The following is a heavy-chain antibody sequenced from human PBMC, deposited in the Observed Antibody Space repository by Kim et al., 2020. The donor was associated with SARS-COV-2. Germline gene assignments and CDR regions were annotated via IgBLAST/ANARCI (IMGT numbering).Heavy chain of an antibody. CDR3: AREGLIYYGSGTDPCDS. CDR1: GGSISRGDFF. D-gene: IGHD3-10*01. CDR2: IFHTGST. Sequence: SETLSLTCTVSGGSISRGDFFWSWIRQPPGKGLEWMGYIFHTGSTSYNPSLKSRIAMSVDTSKNQFSLNLTSVTPADTAVYYCAREGLIYYGSGTDPCDSWGQGTLVSVSS. J-gene: IGHJ4*02. V-gene: IGHV4-30-4*01.